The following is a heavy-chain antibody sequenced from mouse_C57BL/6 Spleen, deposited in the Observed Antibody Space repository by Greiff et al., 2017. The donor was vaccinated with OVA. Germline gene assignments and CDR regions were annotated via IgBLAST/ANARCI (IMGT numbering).Heavy chain of an antibody. D-gene: IGHD2-4*01. CDR2: IWGGGST. V-gene: IGHV2-9*01. CDR3: AKRAGDYGTRAWFAY. Sequence: QVQLKESGPGLVAPSQSLSITCTVSGFSLTSYGVDWVRQPPGTGLEWLGVIWGGGSTNYNSALMSRLCLSQDNSKSQVYLKRNSLQTDDTAMYDCAKRAGDYGTRAWFAYWGQGTLVTVSA. CDR1: GFSLTSYG. J-gene: IGHJ3*01.